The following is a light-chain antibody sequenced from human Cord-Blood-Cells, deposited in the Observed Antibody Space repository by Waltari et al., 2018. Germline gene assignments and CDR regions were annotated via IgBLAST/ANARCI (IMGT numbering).Light chain of an antibody. CDR3: QQYNNWPPWT. Sequence: EIVMTQSPATLSVSPGERATLSCRASQSVSSNLAWYQQKPGQAPRLLIYGASTRATGIPARFSGSESGTEFTLTISSLQSEDFAVYYWQQYNNWPPWTFGQGPRWKSN. V-gene: IGKV3-15*01. J-gene: IGKJ1*01. CDR2: GAS. CDR1: QSVSSN.